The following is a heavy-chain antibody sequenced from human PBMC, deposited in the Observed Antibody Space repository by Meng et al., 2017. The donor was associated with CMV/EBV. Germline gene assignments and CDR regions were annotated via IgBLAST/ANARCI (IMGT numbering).Heavy chain of an antibody. CDR3: ARVSRSGYYSFDY. V-gene: IGHV1-8*01. J-gene: IGHJ4*02. D-gene: IGHD3-22*01. CDR2: MNPNSGNT. Sequence: ALVKVSCKASGYTFTSYDINWVRQATGQGLEWMGWMNPNSGNTGYAQKFQGRVTMTRNTSISTAYMELSSLRSEDTAVYYCARVSRSGYYSFDYWGQGTLVTVSS. CDR1: GYTFTSYD.